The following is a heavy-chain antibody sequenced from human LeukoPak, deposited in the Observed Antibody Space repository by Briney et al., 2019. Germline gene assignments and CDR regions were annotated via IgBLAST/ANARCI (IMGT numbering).Heavy chain of an antibody. Sequence: GGSLRLSCAASGFTFGSYAMSWVRQAPGKGLEWVSGISGSGDNTYNADSVKGRFTISRDNSKNTLYLQMNSLRAEDTAVYYCAKGSPYQLLSPFDYWGQGTLVTVSS. CDR1: GFTFGSYA. CDR2: ISGSGDNT. D-gene: IGHD2-2*01. V-gene: IGHV3-23*01. J-gene: IGHJ4*02. CDR3: AKGSPYQLLSPFDY.